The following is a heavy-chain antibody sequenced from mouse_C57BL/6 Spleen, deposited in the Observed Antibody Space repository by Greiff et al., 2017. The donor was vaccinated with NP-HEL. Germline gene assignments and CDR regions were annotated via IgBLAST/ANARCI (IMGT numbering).Heavy chain of an antibody. CDR3: ARDDSNFLYAMDY. Sequence: VQLQESGAELVRPGASVKLSCKASGYTFTDYYINWVKQRPGQGLEWIARIYPGSGNTYYNEKFKGKATLTAEKSSSTAYMQLSSLTSEDSAVYFCARDDSNFLYAMDYWGQGTSVTVSS. CDR1: GYTFTDYY. V-gene: IGHV1-76*01. CDR2: IYPGSGNT. J-gene: IGHJ4*01. D-gene: IGHD2-5*01.